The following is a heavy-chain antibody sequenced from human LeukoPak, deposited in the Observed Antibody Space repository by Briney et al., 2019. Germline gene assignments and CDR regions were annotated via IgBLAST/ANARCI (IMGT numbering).Heavy chain of an antibody. D-gene: IGHD4/OR15-4a*01. CDR1: GFTLSIYG. V-gene: IGHV3-23*01. Sequence: GGALRLSCAASGFTLSIYGMNWVRQAPGKGLEWVSGITPSGHTHHAPSVQGRFTIHRDNYKKALYLQMHRLGGEDTAIYYCGQDWAWGAFGHWGQGTGVTVSS. CDR3: GQDWAWGAFGH. CDR2: ITPSGHT. J-gene: IGHJ4*02.